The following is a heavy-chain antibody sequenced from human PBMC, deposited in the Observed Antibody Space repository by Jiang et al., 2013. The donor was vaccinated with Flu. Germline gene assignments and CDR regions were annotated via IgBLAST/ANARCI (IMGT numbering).Heavy chain of an antibody. Sequence: VQLLESGGGVVQPGRSLRLSCAASGFTFSSYGMHWVRQAPGKGLEWVAVISYDGSNKYYADSVKGRFTISRDNSKNTLYLQMNSLRAEDTAVYYCAKEQSLVEFDYWGQGTLVTV. CDR2: ISYDGSNK. CDR3: AKEQSLVEFDY. D-gene: IGHD2-21*01. V-gene: IGHV3-30*18. J-gene: IGHJ4*02. CDR1: GFTFSSYG.